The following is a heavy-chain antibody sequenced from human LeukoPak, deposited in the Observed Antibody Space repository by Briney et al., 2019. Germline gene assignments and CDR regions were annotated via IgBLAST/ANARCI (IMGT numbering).Heavy chain of an antibody. CDR3: ARLGSSGYPPRYFDY. V-gene: IGHV5-10-1*01. CDR1: GYSFTSYW. Sequence: GESLKISCKGSGYSFTSYWISWVRQMPGKGLEWMGRIDPSDSYTNYSPSFQGHVTISADKSISTAYLQWSSLKASDTAMYYCARLGSSGYPPRYFDYWGQGTLVTVSS. D-gene: IGHD3-22*01. J-gene: IGHJ4*02. CDR2: IDPSDSYT.